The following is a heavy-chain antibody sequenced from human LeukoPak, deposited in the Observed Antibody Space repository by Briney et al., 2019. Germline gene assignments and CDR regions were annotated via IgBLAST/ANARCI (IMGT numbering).Heavy chain of an antibody. CDR3: ARAHRYSSSWYDY. Sequence: GGSLRLSCAASGFTFSSYAMHWVRQAPGKGLEWVAVISYDGSNKYYADSVKCRFTISRDNSKNTLYLQMNSLRAEDTAAYYCARAHRYSSSWYDYWGQGTLVTVSS. J-gene: IGHJ4*02. CDR1: GFTFSSYA. D-gene: IGHD6-13*01. CDR2: ISYDGSNK. V-gene: IGHV3-30*04.